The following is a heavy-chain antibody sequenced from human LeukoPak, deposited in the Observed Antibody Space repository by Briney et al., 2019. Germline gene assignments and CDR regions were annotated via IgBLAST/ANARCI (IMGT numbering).Heavy chain of an antibody. J-gene: IGHJ4*02. CDR3: ARDQSGSYLYFFDY. CDR1: GGSISSTYYY. V-gene: IGHV4-39*07. CDR2: IYYSGST. Sequence: KPSETLSLTCTVSGGSISSTYYYWGWIRQPPGKGLEWIGSIYYSGSTYYNPSPKSRVTISVDTSKNQFSLKLSSVTAADTAVYFCARDQSGSYLYFFDYWGQGTLVTVSS. D-gene: IGHD1-26*01.